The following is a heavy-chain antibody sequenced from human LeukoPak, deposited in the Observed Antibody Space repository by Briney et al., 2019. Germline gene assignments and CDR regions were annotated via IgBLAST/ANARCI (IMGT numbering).Heavy chain of an antibody. V-gene: IGHV1-18*01. D-gene: IGHD5-24*01. CDR3: ARGTMATIPYSLDQ. Sequence: ASVKVSCKTSGYTFTGYGISWVRQAPGQGLEWMGWISGYNSNTFYAQKFQGRVTMTTDTSTGSGYMELRSMRSDDTAVYYCARGTMATIPYSLDQWGQGTLVVVSS. CDR1: GYTFTGYG. CDR2: ISGYNSNT. J-gene: IGHJ4*02.